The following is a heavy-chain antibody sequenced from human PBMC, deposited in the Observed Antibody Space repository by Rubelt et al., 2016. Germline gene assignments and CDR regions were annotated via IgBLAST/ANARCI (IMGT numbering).Heavy chain of an antibody. Sequence: GLECIGEIYHGGSTNYNPSLKSRVTISVEKSKNQFSLKLISVTAADTAVYYCAGMTTVAPYYGMDVWGQGTTVTVSS. CDR3: AGMTTVAPYYGMDV. D-gene: IGHD4-11*01. CDR2: IYHGGST. J-gene: IGHJ6*02. V-gene: IGHV4-4*02.